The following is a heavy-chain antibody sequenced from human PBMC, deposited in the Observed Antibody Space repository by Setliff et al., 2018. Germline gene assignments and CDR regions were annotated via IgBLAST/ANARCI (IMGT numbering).Heavy chain of an antibody. CDR3: ARESATIGEFPLYYFDK. V-gene: IGHV4-59*12. CDR2: ISDSGST. Sequence: SETLSLTCTVSGGSINSYYWSWIRQPPGKGLEWIAYISDSGSTNYNPSLKSRVTISLDSSKNQFSLRLSSVTAADAAVYFCARESATIGEFPLYYFDKWGQGIPVTVSS. CDR1: GGSINSYY. D-gene: IGHD3-10*01. J-gene: IGHJ4*02.